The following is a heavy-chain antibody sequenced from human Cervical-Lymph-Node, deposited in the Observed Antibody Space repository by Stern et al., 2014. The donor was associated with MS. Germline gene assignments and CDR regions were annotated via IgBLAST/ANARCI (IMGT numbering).Heavy chain of an antibody. J-gene: IGHJ4*02. CDR2: ISHDGSNK. Sequence: QVQLVESEGGVVQPGRSLRLSCAASRFTFSSYSMHWVRQAPGKGFEWVAVISHDGSNKYYADSVQGRITVSRDNSNNTLYLQLNSLRTEDTAVYFCAREGVDYYDSSGTLDYWGQGALVTVSS. V-gene: IGHV3-30*01. D-gene: IGHD3-22*01. CDR3: AREGVDYYDSSGTLDY. CDR1: RFTFSSYS.